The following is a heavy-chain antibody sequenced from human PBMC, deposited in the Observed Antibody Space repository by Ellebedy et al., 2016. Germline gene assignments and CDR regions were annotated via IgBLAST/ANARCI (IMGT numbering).Heavy chain of an antibody. V-gene: IGHV3-15*01. D-gene: IGHD3-16*01. CDR2: IKNKTEGGTT. CDR1: GFNFYKAC. J-gene: IGHJ4*02. Sequence: GGSLRLSCVASGFNFYKACMTWVRQAPGKGLEWVGRIKNKTEGGTTHYAVPVKGRFTISRDDSKNTLYLQMTGLKTEDTAVYFCTTFGILWGQGTLVTVSS. CDR3: TTFGIL.